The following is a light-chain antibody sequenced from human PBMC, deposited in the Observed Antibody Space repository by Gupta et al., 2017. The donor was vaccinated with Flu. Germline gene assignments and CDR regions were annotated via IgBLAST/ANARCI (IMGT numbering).Light chain of an antibody. V-gene: IGKV1-5*03. J-gene: IGKJ1*01. CDR3: LQDTNSSRT. CDR2: EAS. CDR1: QSIGIW. Sequence: DIQMTQSPSTLSASIGDTVTITCRASQSIGIWLAWYQQKPGNAPKLLISEASSSQSGVPSRSSGCASGIELTLTIRNLQPDDFANYYCLQDTNSSRTFGQGTKVEIK.